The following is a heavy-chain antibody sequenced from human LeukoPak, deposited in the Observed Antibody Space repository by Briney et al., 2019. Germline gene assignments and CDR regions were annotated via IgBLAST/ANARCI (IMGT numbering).Heavy chain of an antibody. V-gene: IGHV3-53*04. J-gene: IGHJ4*02. Sequence: GGSLRLSCAASGFTVSSNYMSWVRQAPGKGLEWVSVIYSGGSTYYADSVKGRFTISRHNSKSTLYLQMNSLRAEDTAVYYCAIDRYGDGFAHFDYWGQGALVTVSS. CDR3: AIDRYGDGFAHFDY. CDR2: IYSGGST. D-gene: IGHD5-24*01. CDR1: GFTVSSNY.